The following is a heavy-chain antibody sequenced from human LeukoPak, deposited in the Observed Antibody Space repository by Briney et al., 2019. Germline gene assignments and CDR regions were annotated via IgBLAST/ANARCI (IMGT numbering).Heavy chain of an antibody. D-gene: IGHD6-19*01. V-gene: IGHV4-39*01. CDR2: IYYSGNT. CDR3: ARHKYSSGWPPEGAFDI. Sequence: SETLSLTCTVSGVSISSSNSYWGWIRQPPGKGLEWIGSIYYSGNTYYNPSLKSRVTISVDTSKNQFSLKLSSATAADTAVYYCARHKYSSGWPPEGAFDIWGQGTMVTVSS. J-gene: IGHJ3*02. CDR1: GVSISSSNSY.